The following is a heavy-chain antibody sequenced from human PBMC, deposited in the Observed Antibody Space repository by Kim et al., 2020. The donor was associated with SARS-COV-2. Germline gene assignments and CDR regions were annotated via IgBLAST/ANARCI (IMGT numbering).Heavy chain of an antibody. Sequence: GGSLRLSCAASGFTFSSYAMSWVRQTPGKGLEWVSAISGSGGSTYYADTVKGRFTISRDNSKNTLYLQMNRLRAEDTTVYYCAKKDTVTTSQPEQLDYLGQGTLVTVSS. CDR3: AKKDTVTTSQPEQLDY. V-gene: IGHV3-23*01. J-gene: IGHJ4*02. CDR1: GFTFSSYA. D-gene: IGHD4-17*01. CDR2: ISGSGGST.